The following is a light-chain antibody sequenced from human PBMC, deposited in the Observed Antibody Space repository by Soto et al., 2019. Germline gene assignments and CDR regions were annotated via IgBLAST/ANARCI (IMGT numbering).Light chain of an antibody. J-gene: IGLJ2*01. V-gene: IGLV1-36*01. CDR2: SDD. CDR3: SAWDGSLNGVV. CDR1: SSNVGNNV. Sequence: QSVLTQPPSVSEAPRQRVTISCSGSSSNVGNNVVNWYQHLPGKAPKLLIYSDDLLASGVSDRFSASKSGTSASLAISGLQSEDEAEYYCSAWDGSLNGVVFGGGTKVTVL.